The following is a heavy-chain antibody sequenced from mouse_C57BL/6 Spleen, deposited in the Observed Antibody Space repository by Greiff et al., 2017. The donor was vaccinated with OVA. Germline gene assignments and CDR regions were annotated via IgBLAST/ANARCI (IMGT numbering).Heavy chain of an antibody. CDR2: IDPSDSYT. V-gene: IGHV1-50*01. D-gene: IGHD4-1*01. J-gene: IGHJ3*01. Sequence: VQLQQPGAELVKPGASVKLSCKASGYTFTSYWMQWVKQRPGQGLEWIGEIDPSDSYTNYNQKFKGKATLTVDTSSSTAYMQLSSLTSEDSAVYYCARWLGGFADWGTGTLVTVSA. CDR3: ARWLGGFAD. CDR1: GYTFTSYW.